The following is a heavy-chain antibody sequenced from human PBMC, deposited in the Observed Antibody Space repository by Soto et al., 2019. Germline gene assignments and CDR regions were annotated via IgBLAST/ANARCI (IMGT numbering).Heavy chain of an antibody. CDR3: AKSMTTTIIEELDS. D-gene: IGHD5-12*01. CDR1: GFIFSSYA. CDR2: ISGSGGKT. J-gene: IGHJ4*02. V-gene: IGHV3-23*01. Sequence: SGGSLRLSCEASGFIFSSYAISWGRQAPGKGLVWVSGISGSGGKTYYADSVKGRFTISRDNSKNSLYLQMNSLRAEDTAVYYCAKSMTTTIIEELDSWGQGTQVTVSS.